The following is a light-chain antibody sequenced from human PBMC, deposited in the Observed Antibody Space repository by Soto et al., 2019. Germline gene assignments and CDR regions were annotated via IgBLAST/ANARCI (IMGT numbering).Light chain of an antibody. CDR2: AAS. J-gene: IGKJ4*01. CDR1: QAISSY. V-gene: IGKV1-9*01. CDR3: QQLNSYPLT. Sequence: IQLTQSPSSLSASVGDRVTITCRASQAISSYLAWYQQKPGKAPNLLIYAASTLQSGVPSRFSGSGSGTDFPLTISSLQPEDFATYFCQQLNSYPLTFGGGTKVEIK.